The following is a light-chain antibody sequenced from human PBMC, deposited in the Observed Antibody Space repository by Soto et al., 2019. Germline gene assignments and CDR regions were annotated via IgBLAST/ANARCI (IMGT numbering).Light chain of an antibody. J-gene: IGLJ3*02. CDR3: ATWDDSLNGWV. Sequence: QLVLTQPPSASGTPGQRVTISCSGSSSNIGSNAVSWYQQLPGTAPKVLIYSNNQRPSGVPDRFSGSKSGTSASLAISGLQSEDDADYYCATWDDSLNGWVFGGGTQLTVL. V-gene: IGLV1-44*01. CDR2: SNN. CDR1: SSNIGSNA.